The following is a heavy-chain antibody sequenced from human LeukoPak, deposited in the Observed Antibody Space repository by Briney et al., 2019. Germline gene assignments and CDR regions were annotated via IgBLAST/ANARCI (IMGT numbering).Heavy chain of an antibody. V-gene: IGHV1-2*02. CDR2: FHPSSGGA. CDR1: VYTFSDYY. Sequence: GASVKVSCKASVYTFSDYYVHWVRQAPGQGLEWMGWFHPSSGGAGYAQKFQGRVIMTSDTSISTAYMQLTRLTSDDTAVYYCAVKRIHGNPFDYWGQGTLVTVSS. D-gene: IGHD2/OR15-2a*01. J-gene: IGHJ4*02. CDR3: AVKRIHGNPFDY.